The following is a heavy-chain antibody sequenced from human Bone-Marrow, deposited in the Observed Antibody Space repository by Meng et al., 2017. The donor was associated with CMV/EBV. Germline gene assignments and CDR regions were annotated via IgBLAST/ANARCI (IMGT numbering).Heavy chain of an antibody. Sequence: GESLKISCAASGFTFSSYSMNWVRQAPGKGLEWVSSISSSSSYIYYADSVKGRFTISRDNSKNTLYLQMNSLRAEDTAVYYSAKDYAVTTLIWESHWGQGTLVTVSS. CDR1: GFTFSSYS. J-gene: IGHJ4*02. CDR2: ISSSSSYI. V-gene: IGHV3-21*04. CDR3: AKDYAVTTLIWESH. D-gene: IGHD4-17*01.